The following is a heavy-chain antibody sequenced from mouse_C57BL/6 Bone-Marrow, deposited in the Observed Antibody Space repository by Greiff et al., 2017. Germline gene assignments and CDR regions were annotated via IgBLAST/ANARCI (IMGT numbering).Heavy chain of an antibody. CDR2: ISSGSSTI. CDR1: GFTFSDYG. J-gene: IGHJ3*01. D-gene: IGHD2-5*01. CDR3: ARLYYSNGAY. V-gene: IGHV5-17*01. Sequence: EVKLMESGGGLVKPGGSLKLSCAASGFTFSDYGMHWVRQAPEKGLEWVAYISSGSSTIYYADTVKGRFTISRDNAKNTLFLQMTSLRSEDTAMXYCARLYYSNGAYWGQGTLVTVSA.